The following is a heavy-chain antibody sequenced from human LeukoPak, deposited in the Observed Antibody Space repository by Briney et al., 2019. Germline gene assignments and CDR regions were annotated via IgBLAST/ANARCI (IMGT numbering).Heavy chain of an antibody. V-gene: IGHV3-23*01. D-gene: IGHD3-22*01. Sequence: GGSLRLSCAASGFTFSNYATTWVRQAPGKGLEWVSSISGSGETIYYADSVKGRLTISRDSSKNTLYLQMNSLRAEDTAVFYCAKDRSMGSYYDSSGYSDFDSWGQGTLVTVSS. J-gene: IGHJ4*02. CDR1: GFTFSNYA. CDR3: AKDRSMGSYYDSSGYSDFDS. CDR2: ISGSGETI.